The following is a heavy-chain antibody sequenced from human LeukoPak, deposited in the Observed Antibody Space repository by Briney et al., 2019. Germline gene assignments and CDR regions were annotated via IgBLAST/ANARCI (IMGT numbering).Heavy chain of an antibody. Sequence: GGSLRLSCATSGFIFSTYALSWVRQAPGKGLEWASSISGSGGSTYHADSVKGRFTISRDSSKNTLYLQMNSLRAEDTAIYHCARVIRAAPGKGYFDYWGQGTLVTVSS. J-gene: IGHJ4*02. CDR3: ARVIRAAPGKGYFDY. D-gene: IGHD6-13*01. CDR1: GFIFSTYA. CDR2: ISGSGGST. V-gene: IGHV3-23*01.